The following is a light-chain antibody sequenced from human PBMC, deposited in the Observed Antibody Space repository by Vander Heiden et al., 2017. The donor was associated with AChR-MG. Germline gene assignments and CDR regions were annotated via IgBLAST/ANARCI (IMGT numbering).Light chain of an antibody. CDR3: QQHDTSPYT. J-gene: IGKJ2*01. CDR2: GAS. Sequence: EIVLMQSPGTLSLSPGDTATLSCRASQIVSSSDLNWYQQTAGQAPRPLIYGASRRATGIPDRFSGSGSGTDFTLTISRLEPEDFAVYFCQQHDTSPYTFGQGTKLEIK. CDR1: QIVSSSD. V-gene: IGKV3-20*01.